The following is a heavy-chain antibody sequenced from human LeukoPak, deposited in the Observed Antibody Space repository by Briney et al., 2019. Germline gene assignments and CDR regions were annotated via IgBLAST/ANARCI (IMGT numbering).Heavy chain of an antibody. D-gene: IGHD3-3*01. CDR3: AKDASYYDFWSGYSQSFFDY. J-gene: IGHJ4*02. V-gene: IGHV3-23*01. CDR2: ISGGGDTT. CDR1: GFTFSGYD. Sequence: GGSLRLSCAASGFTFSGYDMSWVRQAPGRGLEWVSTISGGGDTTYYAGSVKGRFTISRDNSKNTLYLQMNSLRAEDTAVYYCAKDASYYDFWSGYSQSFFDYWGQGTLVTASS.